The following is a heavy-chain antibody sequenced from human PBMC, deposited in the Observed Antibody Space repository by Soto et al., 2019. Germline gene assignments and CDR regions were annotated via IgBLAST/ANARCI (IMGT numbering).Heavy chain of an antibody. V-gene: IGHV3-53*01. CDR3: ARDPVTPGYGMDV. CDR2: ISNGGST. D-gene: IGHD3-16*02. Sequence: EVQLVASGGGLIQRGGSLRLSCAASGFTVSTNYMSWVRPAPGKGLEWVSVISNGGSTNYTDSVKGRFTISRDHLKNTLYLQMNSLRVEDTAVYFCARDPVTPGYGMDVWGQGSTVIVSS. CDR1: GFTVSTNY. J-gene: IGHJ6*01.